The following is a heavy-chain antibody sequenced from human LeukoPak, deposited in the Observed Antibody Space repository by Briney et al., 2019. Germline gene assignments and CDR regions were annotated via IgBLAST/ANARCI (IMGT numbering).Heavy chain of an antibody. CDR1: GGSFSSGSYY. D-gene: IGHD3-10*01. Sequence: SETLSLTCTVSGGSFSSGSYYWSWIRQPPGKGLEWLGEINHSGSTNYNPSLKSRVTISVDTSKNQFSLKLSSVTAADTAVYYCAREVEAYGLNWFDPWGQGTLVTVSS. V-gene: IGHV4-39*07. CDR2: INHSGST. J-gene: IGHJ5*02. CDR3: AREVEAYGLNWFDP.